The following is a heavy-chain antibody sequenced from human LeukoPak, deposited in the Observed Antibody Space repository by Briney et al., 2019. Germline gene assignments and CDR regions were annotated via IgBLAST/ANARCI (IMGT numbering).Heavy chain of an antibody. CDR1: GYTFTSYD. V-gene: IGHV1-69*10. Sequence: SVKVSCKASGYTFTSYDINWVRQATGQGLEWMGGIIPMYDITNYARKFQGRVTITADKSTSTVYMELSSLRSDDTAVYYCARDQVGYFGAVITIDYYYYYYMDVWGTGTTVTVS. J-gene: IGHJ6*03. CDR2: IIPMYDIT. D-gene: IGHD3-10*01. CDR3: ARDQVGYFGAVITIDYYYYYYMDV.